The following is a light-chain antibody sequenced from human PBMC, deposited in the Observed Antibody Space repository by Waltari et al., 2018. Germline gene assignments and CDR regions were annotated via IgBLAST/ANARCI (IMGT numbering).Light chain of an antibody. CDR1: DPNFGAGFE. CDR3: QAQDSILGV. Sequence: QSVLPQPPSVSGPAGQTVTISCTGTDPNFGAGFEGNWYQQLPGTAPKVVIYGNNNRPSGVPDRFSGSKSGTSVSLAITGLQAEDEADYYCQAQDSILGVFGGGTKVTVL. V-gene: IGLV1-40*01. J-gene: IGLJ3*02. CDR2: GNN.